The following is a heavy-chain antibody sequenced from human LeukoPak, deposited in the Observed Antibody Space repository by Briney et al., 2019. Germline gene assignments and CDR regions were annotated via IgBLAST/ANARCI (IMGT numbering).Heavy chain of an antibody. CDR2: ISFAGTS. CDR3: AGDSRNSWFYD. D-gene: IGHD3-10*01. CDR1: IGSIETSDYN. V-gene: IGHV4-39*07. Sequence: SDTLSLTCTVSIGSIETSDYNWGWIRQPPRKGLEWIGTISFAGTSDYNPSLKSRVTMSLNTSKTRLSLKVISVTAADTATYYCAGDSRNSWFYDWGQGTLVTVSS. J-gene: IGHJ1*01.